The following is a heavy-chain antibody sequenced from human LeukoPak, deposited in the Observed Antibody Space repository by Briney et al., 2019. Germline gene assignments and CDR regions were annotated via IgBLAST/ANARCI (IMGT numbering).Heavy chain of an antibody. J-gene: IGHJ5*02. Sequence: GGSLRLSCTAPGFTFGDYAMSWFRQAPGKGLEWVGFIRSKAYGGTTEYAASVKGRFTISRDDSKSIAYLQMNSLKTEDTAVYYCTRVPGYCSGGSCYSPWGQGTLVTVSS. CDR3: TRVPGYCSGGSCYSP. CDR2: IRSKAYGGTT. V-gene: IGHV3-49*03. CDR1: GFTFGDYA. D-gene: IGHD2-15*01.